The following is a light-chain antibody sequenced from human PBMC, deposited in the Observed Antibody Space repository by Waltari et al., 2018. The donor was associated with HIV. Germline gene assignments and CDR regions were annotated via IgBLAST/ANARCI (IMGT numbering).Light chain of an antibody. CDR2: KDS. CDR1: ALPNQY. V-gene: IGLV3-25*03. J-gene: IGLJ2*01. Sequence: SYDLTQLPPLSVSPGQTARITCSGDALPNQYAFWYQQKQGQAPVLVIYKDSERPSGIPERFSGSSSGTTVTLTISGVQAEDEADYYCQSPDSGTNVVFGGGTKLTVL. CDR3: QSPDSGTNVV.